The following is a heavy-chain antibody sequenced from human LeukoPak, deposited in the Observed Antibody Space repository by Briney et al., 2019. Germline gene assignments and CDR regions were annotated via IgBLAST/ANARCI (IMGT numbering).Heavy chain of an antibody. V-gene: IGHV1-46*01. CDR1: GYTFTSYY. CDR2: INPSGGTT. Sequence: ASVKVSCKASGYTFTSYYMHWVRQAPGQGLEWMGIINPSGGTTNYAQKFRGRVTMTRDMSTSTVYMELSSLRSEDTAVYYCAREVVRGVIPIWGQGTLVTVSS. J-gene: IGHJ4*02. D-gene: IGHD3-10*01. CDR3: AREVVRGVIPI.